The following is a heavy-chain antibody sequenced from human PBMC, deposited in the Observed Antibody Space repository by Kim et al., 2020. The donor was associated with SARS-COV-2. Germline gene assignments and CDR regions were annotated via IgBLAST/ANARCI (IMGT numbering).Heavy chain of an antibody. J-gene: IGHJ4*02. V-gene: IGHV3-30*18. Sequence: GGSLRLSCAASGFTFSSYGMHWVRQAPGKGLEWVAVISYDGSNKYYADSVKGRFTISRDNSKNTLYLQMNSLRAEDTAVYYCAKRYSSSWHPGYWGQGTLVTVSS. CDR2: ISYDGSNK. CDR3: AKRYSSSWHPGY. D-gene: IGHD6-13*01. CDR1: GFTFSSYG.